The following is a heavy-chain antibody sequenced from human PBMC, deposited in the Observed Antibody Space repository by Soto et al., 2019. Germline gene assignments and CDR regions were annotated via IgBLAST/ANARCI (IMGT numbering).Heavy chain of an antibody. J-gene: IGHJ4*02. Sequence: KTSETLSLTCAVYGGSFSCYYWSWIRQPPGKGLEWIGEINHSGSTNYNPSLKSRVTISVDTSKNQFSLKLSSVTAADTAVYYCARYYSYGXHSSAPPYSRVPRYFDYWGQGTLVTVSS. V-gene: IGHV4-34*01. D-gene: IGHD5-18*01. CDR2: INHSGST. CDR3: ARYYSYGXHSSAPPYSRVPRYFDY. CDR1: GGSFSCYY.